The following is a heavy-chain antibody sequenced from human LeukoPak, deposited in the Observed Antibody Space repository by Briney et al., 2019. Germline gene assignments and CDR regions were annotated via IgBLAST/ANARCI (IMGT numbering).Heavy chain of an antibody. CDR1: GGSISSYY. D-gene: IGHD2-15*01. V-gene: IGHV4-4*07. J-gene: IGHJ5*02. CDR3: AREPGYCSGGSCPTLGWFDP. Sequence: PSETPSLTCTVSGGSISSYYWSWIRQPAGKGLEWIGRIYTSGSTNYNPSLKSRVTMSVDTSKNQFSLKLSSVTAADTAVYYCAREPGYCSGGSCPTLGWFDPWGQGTLVTVSS. CDR2: IYTSGST.